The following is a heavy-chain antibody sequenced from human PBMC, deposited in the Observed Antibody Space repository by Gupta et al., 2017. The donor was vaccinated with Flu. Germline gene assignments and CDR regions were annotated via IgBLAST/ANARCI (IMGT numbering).Heavy chain of an antibody. V-gene: IGHV1-8*01. Sequence: TGQGLEWMGWMNPNSGNTGYAQKFQGRVTMTRNTSISTAYMELSSLRSEDTAVYYCARGQGPLVVVPAAMGYWGQGTLVTVSS. J-gene: IGHJ4*02. CDR2: MNPNSGNT. CDR3: ARGQGPLVVVPAAMGY. D-gene: IGHD2-2*01.